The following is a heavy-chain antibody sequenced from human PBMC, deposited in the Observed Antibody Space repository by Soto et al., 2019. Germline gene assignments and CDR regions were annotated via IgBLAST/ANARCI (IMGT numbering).Heavy chain of an antibody. Sequence: QVQLVESGGGVVQPGRSLRLSCAASGFTFSSYAMHWVRQAPGKGLEWVAVISYDGSNKYYADSVKGRFTISRDNSKNTLYLQMNSLRAEDTAVYYCAREGEWLRLLVTGNCYFDLWGPGTLVTVSS. J-gene: IGHJ2*01. CDR3: AREGEWLRLLVTGNCYFDL. D-gene: IGHD5-12*01. CDR1: GFTFSSYA. V-gene: IGHV3-30-3*01. CDR2: ISYDGSNK.